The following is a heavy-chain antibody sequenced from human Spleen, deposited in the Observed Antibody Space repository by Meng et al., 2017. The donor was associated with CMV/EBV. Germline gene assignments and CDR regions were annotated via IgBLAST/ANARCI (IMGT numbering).Heavy chain of an antibody. V-gene: IGHV3-23*01. CDR3: ASWYSSGWYLRARPQGSSD. CDR2: ISGSGGST. J-gene: IGHJ4*02. CDR1: GFTFSSYA. D-gene: IGHD6-19*01. Sequence: GGSLRLSCAASGFTFSSYAMSWVRQAPGKGLEWVSAISGSGGSTYYADSVKGRFTISRDNSKNTLYLQMNSLRAEDTAVYYCASWYSSGWYLRARPQGSSDWGQGTLVTVSS.